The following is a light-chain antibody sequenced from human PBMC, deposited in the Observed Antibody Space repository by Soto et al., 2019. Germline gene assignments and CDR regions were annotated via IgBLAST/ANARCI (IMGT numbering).Light chain of an antibody. CDR1: SGHSNYA. J-gene: IGLJ2*01. Sequence: QLVLTQSPSASASLGASVKLTCTLSSGHSNYAIAWHQQQPQKGPRYLMKLKSDGSHSKGDGIPDRFSGSSSGAERYLTISSLQSEDEADYYCQTWGTGNVVFGGGTKVT. V-gene: IGLV4-69*01. CDR3: QTWGTGNVV. CDR2: LKSDGSH.